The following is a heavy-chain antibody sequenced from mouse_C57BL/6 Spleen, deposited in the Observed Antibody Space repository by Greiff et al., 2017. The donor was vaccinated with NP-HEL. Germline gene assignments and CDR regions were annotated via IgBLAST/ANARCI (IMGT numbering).Heavy chain of an antibody. Sequence: QVQLKQSGAELVRPGASVTLSCKASGYTFTDYEMHWVKQTPVHGLEWIGAFDPETGGTAYNQKFKGKAILTADKSSSTAYMELRSLTSEDSAVYYCTRLYDYEDYWGQGTTLTVSS. CDR3: TRLYDYEDY. J-gene: IGHJ2*01. V-gene: IGHV1-15*01. CDR1: GYTFTDYE. CDR2: FDPETGGT. D-gene: IGHD2-4*01.